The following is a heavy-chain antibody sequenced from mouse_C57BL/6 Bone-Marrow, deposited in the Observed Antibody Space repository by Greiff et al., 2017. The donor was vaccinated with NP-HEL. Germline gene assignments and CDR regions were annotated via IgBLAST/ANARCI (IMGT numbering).Heavy chain of an antibody. CDR1: GYTFTSYN. D-gene: IGHD1-1*01. J-gene: IGHJ4*01. V-gene: IGHV1-12*01. Sequence: QVQLQQSGAELVRPGASVKMSCKASGYTFTSYNMHWVKQTPRQGLEWIGAIYPGNGDTSYNQKFKGKATLTVDKSSSTAYMQLSSLTSEDSAVYFCARSGCTFYYGSRFTDYAMDYWGQGTSVTVSS. CDR2: IYPGNGDT. CDR3: ARSGCTFYYGSRFTDYAMDY.